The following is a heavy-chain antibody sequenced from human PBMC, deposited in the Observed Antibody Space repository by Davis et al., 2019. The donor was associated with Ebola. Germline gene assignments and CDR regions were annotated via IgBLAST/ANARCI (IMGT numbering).Heavy chain of an antibody. V-gene: IGHV3-73*01. CDR3: TLGEWELLRVDY. CDR1: GFTFSGSA. D-gene: IGHD1-26*01. J-gene: IGHJ4*02. Sequence: GESLKISCAASGFTFSGSAMHWVRQASGKGLEWVGRIRSKANSYATAYAASVKGRFTISRDDSKNTAYLQMNSLKTEDTAVYYCTLGEWELLRVDYWGQGTLVTVSS. CDR2: IRSKANSYAT.